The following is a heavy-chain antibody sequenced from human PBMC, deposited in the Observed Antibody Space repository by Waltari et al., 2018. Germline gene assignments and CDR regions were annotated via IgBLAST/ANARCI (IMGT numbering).Heavy chain of an antibody. CDR2: IIPIFGTP. J-gene: IGHJ3*01. Sequence: QVHLVQSGAEVKKPGSSVRVSCKASAGTFSSYEVNWVRQAPGQGLEWRGGIIPIFGTPIYAQKFQGRVTITADTSTTTAYMELSSLRFEDTAVYYCARDPKGTTVIYDAFDLWGQGTMVSVSS. CDR3: ARDPKGTTVIYDAFDL. D-gene: IGHD4-17*01. V-gene: IGHV1-69*14. CDR1: AGTFSSYE.